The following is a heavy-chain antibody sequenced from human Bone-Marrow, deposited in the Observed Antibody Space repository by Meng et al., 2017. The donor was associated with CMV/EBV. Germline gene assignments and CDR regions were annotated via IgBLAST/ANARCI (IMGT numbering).Heavy chain of an antibody. CDR1: GGSISSSDYY. CDR3: ARLFHTILGTGYYYGMDV. V-gene: IGHV4-39*01. J-gene: IGHJ6*02. CDR2: IYYSGPT. Sequence: SETLSLTCTVSGGSISSSDYYWGWIRQPPGKGLEYIGSIYYSGPTYDKPSLKSRVTMSVDTSKNQFSLKLSSVTAADTAVYYCARLFHTILGTGYYYGMDVWGPGTMVTVSS. D-gene: IGHD3-3*01.